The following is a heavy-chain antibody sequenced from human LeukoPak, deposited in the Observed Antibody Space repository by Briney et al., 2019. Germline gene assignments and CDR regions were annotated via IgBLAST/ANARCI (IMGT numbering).Heavy chain of an antibody. J-gene: IGHJ4*02. CDR2: IYWDDDK. CDR1: GFSLSTSGVG. CDR3: AHILTHYSSSSGIYY. Sequence: SGPTLVKPTQTLTLTCTFSGFSLSTSGVGVGWIRQPPGKALEWLALIYWDDDKRYSPSLKSRLTITKDTSKNQVVPTMTNMDPVDTATYYCAHILTHYSSSSGIYYWGQGTLVTVSS. V-gene: IGHV2-5*02. D-gene: IGHD6-6*01.